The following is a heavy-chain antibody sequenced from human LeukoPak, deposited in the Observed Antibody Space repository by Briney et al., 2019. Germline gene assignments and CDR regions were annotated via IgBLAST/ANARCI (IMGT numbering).Heavy chain of an antibody. CDR2: IYPGDSDT. Sequence: GESLKISCKASGYSFVSHWIVWVRQMPGKGLEWLGIIYPGDSDTRYSPSFQGQVTISADKSISTAYLQWSSLKASDTAMYYCARGSSSSSDTDFDYWGQGTLVTVSS. D-gene: IGHD6-6*01. CDR3: ARGSSSSSDTDFDY. V-gene: IGHV5-51*01. J-gene: IGHJ4*02. CDR1: GYSFVSHW.